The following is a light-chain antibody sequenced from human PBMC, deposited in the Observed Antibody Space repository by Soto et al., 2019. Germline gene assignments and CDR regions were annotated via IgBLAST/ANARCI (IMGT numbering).Light chain of an antibody. Sequence: QSVLTQPPSASGTPGQRVTISCSGSSSNIGSNYVYWYQQLPGTAPKLLIYRNNQRPSGVPDLFSGSKAGTSASLAISGLRSEDEDDYYCAAWDDSLSGVVFGGGTQLTVL. CDR1: SSNIGSNY. CDR3: AAWDDSLSGVV. J-gene: IGLJ2*01. CDR2: RNN. V-gene: IGLV1-47*01.